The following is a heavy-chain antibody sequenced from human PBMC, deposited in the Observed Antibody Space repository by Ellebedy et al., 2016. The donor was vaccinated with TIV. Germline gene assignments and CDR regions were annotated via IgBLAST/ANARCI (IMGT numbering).Heavy chain of an antibody. V-gene: IGHV1-46*01. CDR3: ARKYYFDY. J-gene: IGHJ4*02. CDR1: GFTFTSFG. CDR2: INPGDGGT. Sequence: ASVKVSCKVSGFTFTSFGISWVRQAPGQGLEWMGVINPGDGGTTYAQKFQGRLTVSSDTSSSTVYMELSSLRSEDTAIYYCARKYYFDYWGQGTLVTVSS.